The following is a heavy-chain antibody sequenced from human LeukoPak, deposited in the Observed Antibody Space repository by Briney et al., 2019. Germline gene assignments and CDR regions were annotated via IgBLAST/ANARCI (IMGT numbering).Heavy chain of an antibody. Sequence: SETLSLTCTVSGGSISSYYWSWIRQPAGKGLEWIGRIYSTGSTKYNPSLKSRVTMSVDTSKNQFSLKLSSVTAADTAVYYCAKDLLISLRAAAGPFDYWGQGTLVTASS. J-gene: IGHJ4*02. CDR2: IYSTGST. CDR1: GGSISSYY. CDR3: AKDLLISLRAAAGPFDY. D-gene: IGHD6-13*01. V-gene: IGHV4-4*07.